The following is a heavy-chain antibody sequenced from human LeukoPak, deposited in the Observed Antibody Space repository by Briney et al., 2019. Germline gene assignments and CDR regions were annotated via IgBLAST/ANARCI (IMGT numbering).Heavy chain of an antibody. J-gene: IGHJ5*02. CDR1: GGTFSSYT. CDR3: ARALWYMTTVTYNWFDP. CDR2: IIPILGIA. D-gene: IGHD4-11*01. Sequence: SVKVTCKASGGTFSSYTISWVRQAPGQGLEWMGRIIPILGIANYAQKFQGRVTITADKSTSTAYMELSSLRSEDTAVYYCARALWYMTTVTYNWFDPWGQGTLVTVSS. V-gene: IGHV1-69*02.